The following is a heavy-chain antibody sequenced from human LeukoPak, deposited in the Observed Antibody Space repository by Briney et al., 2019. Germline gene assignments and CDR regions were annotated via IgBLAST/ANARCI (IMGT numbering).Heavy chain of an antibody. J-gene: IGHJ4*02. CDR2: ISYSGST. V-gene: IGHV4-30-4*07. Sequence: SQTLSLTCAVSGGSISSGGYSWSWIRQPPGKGLEWIGYISYSGSTNYNPSLKSRVTISVDTSKNQFSLKLSSVTAADTAVYYCARHPDYGGNFDSWGQGTLVTVSS. CDR1: GGSISSGGYS. D-gene: IGHD4-23*01. CDR3: ARHPDYGGNFDS.